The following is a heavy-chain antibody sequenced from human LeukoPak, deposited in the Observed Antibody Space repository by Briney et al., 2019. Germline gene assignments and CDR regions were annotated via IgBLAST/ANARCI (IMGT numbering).Heavy chain of an antibody. Sequence: SVKVSCKASGGTFSSYAISWVRQAPGQGLEWMGRIIPILGIANYAQKFQGSVTITADKSTSTAYMELSSLRSEDTAVYYCARVRDPDYYDSSGYRDAFDIWGQGTMVTVSS. D-gene: IGHD3-22*01. CDR1: GGTFSSYA. J-gene: IGHJ3*02. CDR2: IIPILGIA. V-gene: IGHV1-69*04. CDR3: ARVRDPDYYDSSGYRDAFDI.